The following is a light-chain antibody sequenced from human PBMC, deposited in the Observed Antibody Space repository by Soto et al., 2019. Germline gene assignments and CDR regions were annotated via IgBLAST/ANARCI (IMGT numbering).Light chain of an antibody. Sequence: DIVMTQSPDSLAVSLGGRATINCKSSQSVLYSPNNKNYLAWYQQKPGQPPNLLIYWASTRQSGVPDRFSGSGSGTDSTLTISSLQAEDVAVYYCQQYYSTPLTFGGGTKVEIK. J-gene: IGKJ4*01. CDR2: WAS. CDR3: QQYYSTPLT. CDR1: QSVLYSPNNKNY. V-gene: IGKV4-1*01.